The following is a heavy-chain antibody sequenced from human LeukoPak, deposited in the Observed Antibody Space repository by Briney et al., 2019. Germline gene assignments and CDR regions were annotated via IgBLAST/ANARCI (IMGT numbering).Heavy chain of an antibody. CDR2: IRSSSSYT. V-gene: IGHV3-21*01. J-gene: IGHJ4*02. CDR1: GFTFSSYS. D-gene: IGHD3/OR15-3a*01. Sequence: GGSLRRSCAASGFTFSSYSMNWVRQAPGKGLEWVSSIRSSSSYTYYADSVKGRFTISRDNAKNSLYLQMNSLTAEDTAVYYCARAKDDFCDYWGQGTLVTVSS. CDR3: ARAKDDFCDY.